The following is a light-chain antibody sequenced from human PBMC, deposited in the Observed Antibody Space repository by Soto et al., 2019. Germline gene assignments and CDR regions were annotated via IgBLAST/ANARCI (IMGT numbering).Light chain of an antibody. J-gene: IGKJ5*01. V-gene: IGKV1-33*01. Sequence: IQMTHSPSSLSASVRDRVTITFQASQNINNYLNWYQQKPGRAPKLLIYDASNLEAGVPSRFRGSGSGTDFTFTISRLQPEDIATYYCQQYENLPTFGQGTRLEIK. CDR2: DAS. CDR3: QQYENLPT. CDR1: QNINNY.